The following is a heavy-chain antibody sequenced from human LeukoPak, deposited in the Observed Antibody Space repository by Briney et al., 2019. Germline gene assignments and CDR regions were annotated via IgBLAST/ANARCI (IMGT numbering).Heavy chain of an antibody. CDR1: GYSFTGYY. CDR3: VRAPAPIKYNLDY. V-gene: IGHV1-2*02. CDR2: ISPNSGAT. J-gene: IGHJ4*02. D-gene: IGHD1-14*01. Sequence: ASVKVSCKASGYSFTGYYVHWVRQAPGQGLEWMGWISPNSGATSYAQKFQGRVTLTKDTSISTAYMELSSLTSDDTAVYYCVRAPAPIKYNLDYWGQGTLVTVSS.